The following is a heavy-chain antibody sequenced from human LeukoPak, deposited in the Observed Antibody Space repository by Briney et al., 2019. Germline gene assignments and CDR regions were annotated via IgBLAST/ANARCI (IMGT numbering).Heavy chain of an antibody. CDR3: ARVERRYYDYVWGSYRPDWFDP. CDR2: VSSSGSTI. J-gene: IGHJ5*02. CDR1: GFTFSDYY. V-gene: IGHV3-11*04. D-gene: IGHD3-16*02. Sequence: GGSLRLSCAASGFTFSDYYMSWIRQAPGKGLEWVSYVSSSGSTIYYADSVKGRFTISRDNAKNSLYLQMNSLRAEDTAVYCCARVERRYYDYVWGSYRPDWFDPWGQGTLVTVSS.